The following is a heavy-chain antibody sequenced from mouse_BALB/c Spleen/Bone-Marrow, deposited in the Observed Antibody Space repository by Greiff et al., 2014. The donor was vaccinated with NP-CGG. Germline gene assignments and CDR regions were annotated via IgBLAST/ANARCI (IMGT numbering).Heavy chain of an antibody. CDR1: GFTSSSFG. CDR2: ISSGSSTI. V-gene: IGHV5-17*02. Sequence: EVKLVESGGGLVQPGGSRKLSCAASGFTSSSFGTHWVRQAPEKGLEWVAYISSGSSTIYYADTVMGRFTISRDNPKNTLSLQMTSLRSEDTAMYYCARSGSSSGYFDYWGQGTTLTVSS. J-gene: IGHJ2*01. D-gene: IGHD1-1*01. CDR3: ARSGSSSGYFDY.